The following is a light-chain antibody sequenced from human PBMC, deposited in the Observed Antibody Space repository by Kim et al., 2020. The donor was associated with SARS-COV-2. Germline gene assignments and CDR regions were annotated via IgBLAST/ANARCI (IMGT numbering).Light chain of an antibody. Sequence: LSASVGDRVTITCRASQSINNWVAWYQQKPGKAPKLLISKASSLESGVPSRFSGSGSGTEFTLTISSLQPDDFATYYCQQYYSYYNFGQGTKLEIK. CDR1: QSINNW. V-gene: IGKV1-5*03. J-gene: IGKJ2*01. CDR3: QQYYSYYN. CDR2: KAS.